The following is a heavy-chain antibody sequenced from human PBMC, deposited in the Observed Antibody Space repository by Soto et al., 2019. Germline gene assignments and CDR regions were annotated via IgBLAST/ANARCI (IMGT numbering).Heavy chain of an antibody. CDR3: ARPLEQHQLGFGMDV. CDR2: IWYDGSKI. J-gene: IGHJ6*01. V-gene: IGHV3-33*01. Sequence: PGGSLRLSCAASGFTFSTYGMHWGRQAPGKGLEWVAVIWYDGSKIYDADAVKGRFTISRDNSKSTLYLQMNSLRAEDTAVYYCARPLEQHQLGFGMDVWGQGSPVTVSS. CDR1: GFTFSTYG. D-gene: IGHD6-13*01.